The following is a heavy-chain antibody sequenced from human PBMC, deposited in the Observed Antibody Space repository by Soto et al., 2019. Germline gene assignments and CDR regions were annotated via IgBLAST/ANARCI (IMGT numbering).Heavy chain of an antibody. Sequence: EVQLVESGGGLVQPGGSLRLSCAASGFTFSSYSMNWVRQAPGKGLEWVSYISSSSSTIYYADSVKGRFTISRDNAKNSLYLQMNSLRAEDTAVYYCARDKMIQIWSRSRTPLDYWGKGTLVTVSS. CDR3: ARDKMIQIWSRSRTPLDY. D-gene: IGHD5-18*01. CDR2: ISSSSSTI. V-gene: IGHV3-48*01. J-gene: IGHJ4*02. CDR1: GFTFSSYS.